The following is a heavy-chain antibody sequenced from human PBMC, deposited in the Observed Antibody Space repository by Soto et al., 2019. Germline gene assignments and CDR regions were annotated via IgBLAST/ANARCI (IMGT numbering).Heavy chain of an antibody. Sequence: GESLKISCKGSGYSFTSYYIGWVRQMPGKGLEWMGIIHPGDSDTRYSPSLQGHVTMSADKSINTAYLQWSSLAASDTAMYYCARKVGAFGIWGQGTMVTVSS. J-gene: IGHJ3*02. CDR3: ARKVGAFGI. CDR1: GYSFTSYY. D-gene: IGHD1-26*01. V-gene: IGHV5-51*01. CDR2: IHPGDSDT.